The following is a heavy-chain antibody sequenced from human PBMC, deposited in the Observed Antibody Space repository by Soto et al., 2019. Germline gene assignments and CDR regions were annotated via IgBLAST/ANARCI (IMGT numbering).Heavy chain of an antibody. CDR3: ARGPRIAAAGRGSNYFDY. D-gene: IGHD6-13*01. CDR2: MNSNSGNT. J-gene: IGHJ4*02. CDR1: GYTFTSYD. Sequence: GASVQVSCKASGYTFTSYDINWVRQATGQGLDWMGWMNSNSGNTGYAQKFQGRVTMTRNTSISTAYMELSSLRSEDTAVYYCARGPRIAAAGRGSNYFDYWGQGTLVTVSS. V-gene: IGHV1-8*01.